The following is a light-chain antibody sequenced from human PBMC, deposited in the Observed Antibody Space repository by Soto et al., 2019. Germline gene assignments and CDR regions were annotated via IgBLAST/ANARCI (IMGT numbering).Light chain of an antibody. CDR1: QSVSSSY. J-gene: IGKJ2*01. Sequence: EIVLTQSPGTLSLSPGERATLSCRASQSVSSSYLAWYQQKPGQAPRLLIYGASSRATGIPDRFSGSGSGTDFTLTISRLEPEDFAVYYCQQSYSTPYTFGQGTKLDIK. CDR3: QQSYSTPYT. CDR2: GAS. V-gene: IGKV3-20*01.